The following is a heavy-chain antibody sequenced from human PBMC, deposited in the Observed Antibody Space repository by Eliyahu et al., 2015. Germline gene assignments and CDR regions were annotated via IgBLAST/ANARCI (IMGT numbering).Heavy chain of an antibody. D-gene: IGHD4-17*01. CDR1: GXXXTGYY. CDR3: ARLAFPILYGDYGSGHWFDP. Sequence: QVQLVQSGAEVKKPGASVKVSCXASGXXXTGYYMHWVXXAPGQGLEWMGGIXPNSGGTNYAQKFQGRVTMTRDTSISTAYMELSRLRSDDTAVYYCARLAFPILYGDYGSGHWFDPWGQGTLVTVSS. J-gene: IGHJ5*02. CDR2: IXPNSGGT. V-gene: IGHV1-2*02.